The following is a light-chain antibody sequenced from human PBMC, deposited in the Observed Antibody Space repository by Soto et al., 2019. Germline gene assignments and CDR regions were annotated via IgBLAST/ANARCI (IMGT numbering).Light chain of an antibody. V-gene: IGKV1-39*01. CDR2: GAY. Sequence: EIQMTQSPSSLSASVGDRSTITCLASHPISNYLNWYQHRPGKAPKLLIYGAYTLQSGVTSRFSGSESGTDFTLTITSLQPEDCATYYCQQTYATPITFGQGTRLEIK. CDR1: HPISNY. CDR3: QQTYATPIT. J-gene: IGKJ5*01.